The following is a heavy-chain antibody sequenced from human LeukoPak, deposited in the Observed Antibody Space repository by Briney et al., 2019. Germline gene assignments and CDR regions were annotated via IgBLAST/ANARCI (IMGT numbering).Heavy chain of an antibody. CDR1: GFTFDDYA. Sequence: PGRSLRLSCAASGFTFDDYAMHWVRQAPGKGLEWVSGISWNSGSIGYADSVKGRFTISRDNAKNSLYLQMNSLRAEDTALYYCAKDIPEARDYWGQGTLVTVSS. CDR3: AKDIPEARDY. V-gene: IGHV3-9*01. J-gene: IGHJ4*02. CDR2: ISWNSGSI. D-gene: IGHD1-14*01.